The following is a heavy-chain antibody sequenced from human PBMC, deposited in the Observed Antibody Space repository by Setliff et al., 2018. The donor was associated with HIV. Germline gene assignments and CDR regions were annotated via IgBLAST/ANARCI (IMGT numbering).Heavy chain of an antibody. D-gene: IGHD3-3*01. J-gene: IGHJ4*02. V-gene: IGHV4-59*01. CDR2: IYYSGST. Sequence: SETLSLTCTVSGGSISSYYWSWIRQPPGKGLEWIGYIYYSGSTNYNPSLKSRVPISVDTSKNQFSLKLSSVTAADTAVYYCARGYYNFWSGYPPLDYWGQGTLVTVSS. CDR1: GGSISSYY. CDR3: ARGYYNFWSGYPPLDY.